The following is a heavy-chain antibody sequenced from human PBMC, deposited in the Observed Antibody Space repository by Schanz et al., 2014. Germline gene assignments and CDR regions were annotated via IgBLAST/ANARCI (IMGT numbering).Heavy chain of an antibody. V-gene: IGHV4-4*02. CDR3: ARGLGSCTATRCGFGDYFDY. CDR2: IYHSGST. Sequence: QVQLRESGPGLVKPSGTLSLTCGVSGGSISSPYWWSWVRQSPGKGLQWIGEIYHSGSTNYNPSLKSRVTMSVDKSKKQFSLNLSFVTAADTAVYYCARGLGSCTATRCGFGDYFDYWGLGILDTVSS. CDR1: GGSISSPYW. J-gene: IGHJ4*02. D-gene: IGHD2-8*02.